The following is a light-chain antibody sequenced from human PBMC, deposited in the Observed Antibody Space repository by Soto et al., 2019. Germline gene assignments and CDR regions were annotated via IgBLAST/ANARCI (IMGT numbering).Light chain of an antibody. CDR2: AAS. CDR3: QKYNSATKT. J-gene: IGKJ1*01. Sequence: DIQMTQSPSSLSASVGCRFSITCRASQGISNYLAWYQQKPGKVPKLLIYAASTLQSGVPSRLSGSGYGTDLTLTISSMQTEDVATYYCQKYNSATKTFGHGTKVDIK. CDR1: QGISNY. V-gene: IGKV1-27*01.